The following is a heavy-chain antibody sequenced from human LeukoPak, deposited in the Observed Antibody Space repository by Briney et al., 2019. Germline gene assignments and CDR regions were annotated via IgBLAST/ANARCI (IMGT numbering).Heavy chain of an antibody. Sequence: SVKVSCKASGGTFSSYAISWVRQAPGQGLEWMGRIIPIFGTANYAQKFQGRVTMTRDTSISTAYMELSRLRSDDTAVYYCARDSPATDSNFDYWGQGTLVTVSS. CDR3: ARDSPATDSNFDY. D-gene: IGHD3-3*01. CDR1: GGTFSSYA. J-gene: IGHJ4*02. V-gene: IGHV1-69*05. CDR2: IIPIFGTA.